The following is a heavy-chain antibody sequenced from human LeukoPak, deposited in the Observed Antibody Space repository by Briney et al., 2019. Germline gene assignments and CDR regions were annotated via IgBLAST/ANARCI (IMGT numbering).Heavy chain of an antibody. CDR1: GGSISSSSYY. V-gene: IGHV4-39*07. CDR3: ARGRKIVVVPAAMRWFDP. D-gene: IGHD2-2*01. CDR2: INHSGST. Sequence: SETLSLTCTVSGGSISSSSYYWGWIRQPPGKGLEWIGEINHSGSTNYNPSLKSRVTISVDTSKNQFSLKLSSVTAADTAVYYCARGRKIVVVPAAMRWFDPWGQGTLVTVSS. J-gene: IGHJ5*02.